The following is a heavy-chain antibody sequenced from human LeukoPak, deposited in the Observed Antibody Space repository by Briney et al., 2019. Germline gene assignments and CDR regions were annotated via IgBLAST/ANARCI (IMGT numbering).Heavy chain of an antibody. Sequence: SETLSLTCTVSGYSITSGYYWGWIRQPPGKGLEWIGSIYHSGSTYYNPSLKSRVTISVDTSKNQFSLKLSSVTAADTAVYYCARVDSATTVTSYWYFDLWGRGTLVTVSS. J-gene: IGHJ2*01. CDR2: IYHSGST. D-gene: IGHD4-11*01. V-gene: IGHV4-38-2*02. CDR1: GYSITSGYY. CDR3: ARVDSATTVTSYWYFDL.